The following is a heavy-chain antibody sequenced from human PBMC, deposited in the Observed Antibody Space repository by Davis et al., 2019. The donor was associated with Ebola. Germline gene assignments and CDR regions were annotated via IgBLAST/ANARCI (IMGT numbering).Heavy chain of an antibody. V-gene: IGHV3-30-3*01. Sequence: GESLKISCAASGFTFSSYAMHWVRQAPGKGLEWVAVISYDGSNKYYADSVKGRFTVSRDNAKNSLYLQMNSLRAEDTAVYYCARDNAWLSQTLNYWGQGTLVTVSS. D-gene: IGHD3-22*01. CDR3: ARDNAWLSQTLNY. J-gene: IGHJ4*02. CDR2: ISYDGSNK. CDR1: GFTFSSYA.